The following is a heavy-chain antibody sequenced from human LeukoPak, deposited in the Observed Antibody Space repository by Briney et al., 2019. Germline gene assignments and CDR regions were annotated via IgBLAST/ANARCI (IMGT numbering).Heavy chain of an antibody. D-gene: IGHD3-22*01. CDR2: ISAYNGNT. Sequence: ASVKVSCKASGYTFTISWVRQAPGQGREWMGWISAYNGNTNYAQKLQGRVTMTTDTSTTTAYMELRSLTSDDTAVYYCASLKNYYDSSGYLVTDAFDIWGQGTMVTVSS. CDR1: GYTFT. V-gene: IGHV1-18*01. CDR3: ASLKNYYDSSGYLVTDAFDI. J-gene: IGHJ3*02.